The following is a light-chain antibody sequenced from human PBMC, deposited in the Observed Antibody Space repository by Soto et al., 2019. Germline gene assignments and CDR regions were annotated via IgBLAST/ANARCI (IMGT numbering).Light chain of an antibody. CDR1: SSDIGGYNY. CDR3: SSYSSKTRPYV. CDR2: EVT. V-gene: IGLV2-14*01. Sequence: QSALAQPASVSGSPGQSITISCTGGSSDIGGYNYVSWYQQHPGRAPRLLILEVTNRPSGVPDRFSGSKSGNTASLIIRGLQAEDEADYYCSSYSSKTRPYVFGTGTKVTVL. J-gene: IGLJ1*01.